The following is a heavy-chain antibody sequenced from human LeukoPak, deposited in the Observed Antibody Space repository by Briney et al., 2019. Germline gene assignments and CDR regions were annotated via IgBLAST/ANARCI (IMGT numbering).Heavy chain of an antibody. Sequence: SVKVSCKASGGTFSSYAISWVRQAPGQGLEWMGRIIPIFGTANYAQKFQGGVTITTDESTSTAYMELSSLRSEDTAVYYCASFPAATGAGNWFDPWGQGPLVTVPS. CDR3: ASFPAATGAGNWFDP. J-gene: IGHJ5*02. CDR1: GGTFSSYA. V-gene: IGHV1-69*05. D-gene: IGHD4-17*01. CDR2: IIPIFGTA.